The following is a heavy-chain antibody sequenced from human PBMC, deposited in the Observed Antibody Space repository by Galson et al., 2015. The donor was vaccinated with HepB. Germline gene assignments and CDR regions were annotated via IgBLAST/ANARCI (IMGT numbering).Heavy chain of an antibody. Sequence: SLRLSCAASGFTFSNYAMNWVRQAPGKGLEWVSDIRDDEGGYYYADFVKGRFTISRDNARNSVFLQMSSLRRDDTAIYYCVRDRTKKGLYFFDFWGQGALVIVSS. CDR2: IRDDEGGY. CDR1: GFTFSNYA. CDR3: VRDRTKKGLYFFDF. V-gene: IGHV3-7*03. J-gene: IGHJ4*02. D-gene: IGHD1-7*01.